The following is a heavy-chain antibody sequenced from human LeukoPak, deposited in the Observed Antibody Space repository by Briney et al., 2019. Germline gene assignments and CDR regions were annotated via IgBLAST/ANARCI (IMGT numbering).Heavy chain of an antibody. D-gene: IGHD6-13*01. Sequence: ASVKVSCKASGYTFTVYYMHWVRQAPGQELEWMGWINPNSGGTNYAQKFQGRVTMTRDTSISTAYMELSRLRSDDTAVYYCVRGHGIAAAGTGFDYWGQGTLVTVSS. CDR2: INPNSGGT. CDR1: GYTFTVYY. J-gene: IGHJ4*02. CDR3: VRGHGIAAAGTGFDY. V-gene: IGHV1-2*02.